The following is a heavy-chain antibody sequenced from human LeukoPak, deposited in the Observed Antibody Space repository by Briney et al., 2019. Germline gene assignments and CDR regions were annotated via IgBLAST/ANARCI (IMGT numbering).Heavy chain of an antibody. Sequence: ASVKVSCKASGGTFSSYAISWVRQAPGQGLEWIGGIIPIFGTANYAQKFQGRVTITTDESTSTAYMELSSLRSEDTAVYYCARDFSNTSGFKVVVDFWGQGTLVTVSS. CDR2: IIPIFGTA. CDR1: GGTFSSYA. J-gene: IGHJ4*02. CDR3: ARDFSNTSGFKVVVDF. D-gene: IGHD3-22*01. V-gene: IGHV1-69*05.